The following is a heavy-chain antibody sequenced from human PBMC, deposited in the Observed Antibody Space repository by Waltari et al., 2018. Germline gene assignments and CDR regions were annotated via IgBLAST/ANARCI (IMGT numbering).Heavy chain of an antibody. CDR3: ARHHYASSTSPYYYYGMDV. Sequence: EVQLVQSGAEVKKPGEPMQISCKCSGYSFTNYLIALVPQVAGTGLESMWVIDPGDSDTRYSPPVKGQVTISADKSISTAYLQWSSLKASDTAMYYCARHHYASSTSPYYYYGMDVWGQGTTVTVSS. CDR1: GYSFTNYL. J-gene: IGHJ6*02. V-gene: IGHV5-51*01. D-gene: IGHD2-2*01. CDR2: IDPGDSDT.